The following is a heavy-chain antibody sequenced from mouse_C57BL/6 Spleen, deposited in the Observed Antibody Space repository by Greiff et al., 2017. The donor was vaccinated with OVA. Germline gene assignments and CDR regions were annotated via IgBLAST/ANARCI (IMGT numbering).Heavy chain of an antibody. V-gene: IGHV10-1*01. D-gene: IGHD1-1*01. CDR2: IRSKSNNYAT. J-gene: IGHJ4*01. CDR1: GFSFNTYA. CDR3: VRHEIYYYGSSYGYAMDY. Sequence: EVQRVESGGGLVQPKGSLKLSCAASGFSFNTYAMNWVRQAPGKGLEWVARIRSKSNNYATYYADSVKDRFTISRDDSESMLYLQMNNLKTEDTAMYYCVRHEIYYYGSSYGYAMDYWGQGTSVTVSS.